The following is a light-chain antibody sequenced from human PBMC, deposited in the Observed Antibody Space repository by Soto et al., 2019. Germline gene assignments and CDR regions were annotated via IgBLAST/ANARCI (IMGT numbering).Light chain of an antibody. CDR2: GAS. CDR3: QQYGRSPYT. Sequence: EIVLTQSRGTLSLSPGERAILSCRASQSVSSSYLAWYQQNPGQAPRLLIYGASSRATGIPDRFSGSGSGTDITLSISRLEPEDFAVYYCQQYGRSPYTFGQGTKLEIK. CDR1: QSVSSSY. J-gene: IGKJ2*01. V-gene: IGKV3-20*01.